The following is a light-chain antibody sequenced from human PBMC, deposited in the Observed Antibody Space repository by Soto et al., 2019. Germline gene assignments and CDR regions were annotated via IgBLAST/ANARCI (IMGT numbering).Light chain of an antibody. J-gene: IGKJ4*01. Sequence: EIVLTQSPATLSLSPGERATLSCRASQSISSHLAWYQQKPGQAPRLLMYDVSNRATDIPARFSGSGSGTDFTLTISSLEPEDFAVYYCQQRPNWPLTFGGATKVEIK. CDR3: QQRPNWPLT. V-gene: IGKV3-11*01. CDR1: QSISSH. CDR2: DVS.